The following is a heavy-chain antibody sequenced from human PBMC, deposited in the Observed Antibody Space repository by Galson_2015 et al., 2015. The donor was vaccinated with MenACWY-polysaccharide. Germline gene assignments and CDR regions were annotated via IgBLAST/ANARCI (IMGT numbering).Heavy chain of an antibody. D-gene: IGHD5-24*01. CDR3: AKVTEMASSRRPFDV. Sequence: SLRLSCAASGFTFGSYAMGWVRQAPGKGLEWVSSIGGSGLTTFYAKSVKGRFTISRDNAQNILSLQMNSLRADDTARYFCAKVTEMASSRRPFDVWGQGTMVTVSS. CDR1: GFTFGSYA. J-gene: IGHJ3*01. CDR2: IGGSGLTT. V-gene: IGHV3-23*01.